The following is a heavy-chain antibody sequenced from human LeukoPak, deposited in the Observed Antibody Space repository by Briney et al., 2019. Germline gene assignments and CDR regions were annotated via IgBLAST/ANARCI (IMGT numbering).Heavy chain of an antibody. J-gene: IGHJ6*02. Sequence: ASVKVSCKASGYTFTSYDINWVRQATGQGLEWMGWMNPNSGNTGYAQKFQGRVTMTRNTSISTAYMELSSLRSEDTAVYYCARGPETYYGSGSYFLSSLAPYYYYYGMDVWGQGTTVTVSS. V-gene: IGHV1-8*01. CDR2: MNPNSGNT. D-gene: IGHD3-10*01. CDR3: ARGPETYYGSGSYFLSSLAPYYYYYGMDV. CDR1: GYTFTSYD.